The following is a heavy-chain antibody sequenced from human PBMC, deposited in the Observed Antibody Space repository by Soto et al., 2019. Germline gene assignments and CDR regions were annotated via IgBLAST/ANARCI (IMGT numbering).Heavy chain of an antibody. J-gene: IGHJ6*02. V-gene: IGHV3-30*04. CDR2: ISYDGENQ. D-gene: IGHD5-18*01. CDR3: AREARGTAMVTSFFVYYGMDV. CDR1: GFSFSHYA. Sequence: PGGSLRLSCAASGFSFSHYAMHWVRQPPGKGLEWVALISYDGENQYFTDSVRGRFTISRDNSKTAVYLEMNNLRAEDTAVYYCAREARGTAMVTSFFVYYGMDVWGQGTTVTVSS.